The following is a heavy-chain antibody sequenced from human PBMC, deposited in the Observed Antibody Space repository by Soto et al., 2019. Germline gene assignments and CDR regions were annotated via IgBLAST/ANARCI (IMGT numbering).Heavy chain of an antibody. CDR2: IYFSGST. CDR3: ARDDSSGYYYFDY. V-gene: IGHV4-61*01. Sequence: SETLSLTCTVSGGSVSSGSYYWSWIRQPPGKGLEWIGYIYFSGSTNYNPSIKSRVTISVDTSKNQFSLRLSSVTAADKAVYYCARDDSSGYYYFDYWGQGTLVTVSS. D-gene: IGHD3-22*01. CDR1: GGSVSSGSYY. J-gene: IGHJ4*02.